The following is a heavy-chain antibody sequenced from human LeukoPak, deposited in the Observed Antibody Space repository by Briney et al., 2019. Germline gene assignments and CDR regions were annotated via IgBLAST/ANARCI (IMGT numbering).Heavy chain of an antibody. J-gene: IGHJ4*02. CDR3: ARHRSGWLQSSFDY. CDR1: GGSISSSSYY. CDR2: IYHSGST. V-gene: IGHV4-39*01. Sequence: SETLSLTCTVSGGSISSSSYYWGWIRQPPGKGLEWIGSIYHSGSTDYNPSLKSRVTISVDTSKNQFSLKLSSVTAADTAVYYCARHRSGWLQSSFDYWGQGTLVTVSS. D-gene: IGHD5-24*01.